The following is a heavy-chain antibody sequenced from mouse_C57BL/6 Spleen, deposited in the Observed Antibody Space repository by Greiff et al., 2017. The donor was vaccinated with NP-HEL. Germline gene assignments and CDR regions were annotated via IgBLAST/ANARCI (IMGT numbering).Heavy chain of an antibody. CDR3: ARGHYGSSSWYFDV. V-gene: IGHV5-16*01. CDR1: GFTFSDYY. D-gene: IGHD1-1*01. Sequence: EVQLVESEGGLVQPGSSMKLSCTASGFTFSDYYMAWVRQVPEKGLEWVANINYDGSSTYYLDSLKSRFIISRDNAKNILYLQMSSLKSEDTATYYCARGHYGSSSWYFDVWGTGTTVTVSS. J-gene: IGHJ1*03. CDR2: INYDGSST.